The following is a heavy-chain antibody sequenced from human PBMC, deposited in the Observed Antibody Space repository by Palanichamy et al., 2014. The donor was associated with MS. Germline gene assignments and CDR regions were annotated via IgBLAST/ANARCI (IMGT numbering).Heavy chain of an antibody. V-gene: IGHV1-8*03. CDR1: GYAFTSYD. J-gene: IGHJ4*02. D-gene: IGHD3-3*01. Sequence: QVQLVQSGAEVKRPGASVKVSCKASGYAFTSYDINWVRQATGQGLEWVGWMIPNSGNTGYAQKFQGRVTITRNTSISTAYMELSSLRSEDTAVYYCARGFGVVTYAAYFDYWGQGTLVTVSS. CDR3: ARGFGVVTYAAYFDY. CDR2: MIPNSGNT.